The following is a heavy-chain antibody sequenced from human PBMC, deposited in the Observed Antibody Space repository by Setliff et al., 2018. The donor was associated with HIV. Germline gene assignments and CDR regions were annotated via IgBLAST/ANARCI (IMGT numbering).Heavy chain of an antibody. D-gene: IGHD3-10*01. CDR3: SRLYGSGHYFAFDF. V-gene: IGHV4-39*01. CDR1: GDSIGTGTHY. CDR2: LYGHSST. J-gene: IGHJ4*02. Sequence: SETLSLTCNVSGDSIGTGTHYWAWIRQPPGKGLEWIGSLYGHSSTYYTKSLRGRVTISADTSGNQFSLRLSSVTALDTAVYYCSRLYGSGHYFAFDFWGQGALVTVSS.